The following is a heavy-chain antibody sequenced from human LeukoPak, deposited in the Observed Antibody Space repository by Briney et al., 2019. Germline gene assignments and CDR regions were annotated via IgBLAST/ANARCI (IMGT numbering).Heavy chain of an antibody. D-gene: IGHD6-19*01. CDR2: IYYSGST. J-gene: IGHJ4*02. V-gene: IGHV4-39*01. CDR3: ARHGQGGSGWYRFNYFDY. Sequence: PSETLSLTCTVSGGSISSYYWGWIRQPPGKGLEWIGSIYYSGSTYYNPSLKSRVTISVDTSKNQFSLKLSSVTAADTAVYYCARHGQGGSGWYRFNYFDYWGQGTLVTVSS. CDR1: GGSISSYY.